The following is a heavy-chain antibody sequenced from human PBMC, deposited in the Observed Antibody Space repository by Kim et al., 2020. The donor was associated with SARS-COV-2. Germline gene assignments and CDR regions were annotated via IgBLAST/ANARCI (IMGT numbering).Heavy chain of an antibody. D-gene: IGHD6-13*01. CDR2: ISAYNGNT. Sequence: ASVKVSCKASGYTFTSYGISWVRQAPGQGLEWMGWISAYNGNTNYAQKLQGRVTMTTDTSTSTAYMELRSLRSDDTAVYHCARDQHSSSWYGGDYYYGMDVWGQGTTVTVSS. CDR3: ARDQHSSSWYGGDYYYGMDV. V-gene: IGHV1-18*01. CDR1: GYTFTSYG. J-gene: IGHJ6*02.